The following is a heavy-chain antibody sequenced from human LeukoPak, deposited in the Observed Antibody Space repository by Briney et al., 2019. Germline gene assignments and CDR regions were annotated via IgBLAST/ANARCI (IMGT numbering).Heavy chain of an antibody. J-gene: IGHJ4*02. D-gene: IGHD5-18*01. CDR3: ARDQGTTMVYFDY. CDR2: INPHSGGT. CDR1: GYTFTDYY. Sequence: ASVKVSCKASGYTFTDYYKYWVRQAPGQGLEWMGWINPHSGGTNYAQNFQGRVTMTRDTSISTAYMELSRLRSDDTALYYCARDQGTTMVYFDYWGQGSLVTVSS. V-gene: IGHV1-2*02.